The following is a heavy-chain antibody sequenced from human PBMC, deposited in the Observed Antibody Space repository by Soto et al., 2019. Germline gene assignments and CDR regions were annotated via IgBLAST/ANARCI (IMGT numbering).Heavy chain of an antibody. V-gene: IGHV5-51*01. CDR2: IYPGDSDT. Sequence: PGESLKISCKGSGYSFTSYWIGWVRQMPGKGLEWMGIIYPGDSDTRYSPSFQGQVTISADKSISTAYLQWSSLKASDTAMYYCARNPDYYDSSGTLGYGMDVWGQGTTVTVS. J-gene: IGHJ6*01. CDR1: GYSFTSYW. CDR3: ARNPDYYDSSGTLGYGMDV. D-gene: IGHD3-22*01.